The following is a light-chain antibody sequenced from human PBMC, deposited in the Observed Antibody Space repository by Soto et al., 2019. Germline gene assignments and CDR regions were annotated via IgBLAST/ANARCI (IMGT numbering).Light chain of an antibody. CDR3: QQYGSSPQT. J-gene: IGKJ1*01. CDR2: GAS. V-gene: IGKV3-20*01. CDR1: QTVSITY. Sequence: VLTQSPGTLSLSPGESATLSCRASQTVSITYLTWYQQKPGQAPRLLIFGASKRATGIPDRFSGSGSGTEFTLTISRLEPEDFAVYYCQQYGSSPQTFGQGTMVDIK.